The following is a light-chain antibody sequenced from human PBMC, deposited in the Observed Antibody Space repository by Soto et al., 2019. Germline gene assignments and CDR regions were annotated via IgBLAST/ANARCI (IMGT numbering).Light chain of an antibody. CDR1: SSDVGAYNF. Sequence: QSVLTQPRSVPGSPGQSVTISCTGTSSDVGAYNFVSWYQHNPGKAPKLMIFDVSARPSGVPDRFSGSKSANTASLTISGLQTEDEADYYCCSYAGTYIPLFGGGTKLTVL. CDR2: DVS. V-gene: IGLV2-11*01. J-gene: IGLJ2*01. CDR3: CSYAGTYIPL.